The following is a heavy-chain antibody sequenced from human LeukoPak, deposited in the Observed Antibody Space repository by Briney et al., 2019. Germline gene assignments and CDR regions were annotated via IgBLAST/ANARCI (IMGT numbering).Heavy chain of an antibody. D-gene: IGHD2-15*01. CDR3: ASATLRCSGGSCYEMDV. CDR1: GYSFTSYG. Sequence: ASVKVSCKTSGYSFTSYGISWVRQAPGQGLEWMGWISAYNGNTNYAQKLQGRVTMTTYTSTSTAYMELGSLRSEDTAVYYCASATLRCSGGSCYEMDVWGKGTTVTVSS. V-gene: IGHV1-18*01. CDR2: ISAYNGNT. J-gene: IGHJ6*04.